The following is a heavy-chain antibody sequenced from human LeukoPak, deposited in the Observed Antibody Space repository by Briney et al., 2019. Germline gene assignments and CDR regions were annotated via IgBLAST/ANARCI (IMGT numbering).Heavy chain of an antibody. CDR1: GYTFTSYG. D-gene: IGHD2-2*01. Sequence: GASVKVSCKASGYTFTSYGISWVRQAPGHGLEWMGWISAYNGNTNYAQKLQGRVTMTTDTSTSTAYMELRSLRSEDTAVYYCARAVGGVVPAAKGGDYYYMDVWSKGTTVTVSS. J-gene: IGHJ6*03. CDR3: ARAVGGVVPAAKGGDYYYMDV. V-gene: IGHV1-18*01. CDR2: ISAYNGNT.